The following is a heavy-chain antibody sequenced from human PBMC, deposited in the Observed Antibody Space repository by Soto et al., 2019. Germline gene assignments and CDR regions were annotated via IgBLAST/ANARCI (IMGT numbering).Heavy chain of an antibody. CDR2: ISGSCGST. Sequence: GGSXRLACASSVFTFISYSMSWVRQAPGKGLEWVSAISGSCGSTYYADSVKGRFTISRDNSKNTLYLQMNSLRAEDTAVYYCAKEIEYWGQGTLVTVSS. CDR3: AKEIEY. J-gene: IGHJ4*02. V-gene: IGHV3-23*01. CDR1: VFTFISYS.